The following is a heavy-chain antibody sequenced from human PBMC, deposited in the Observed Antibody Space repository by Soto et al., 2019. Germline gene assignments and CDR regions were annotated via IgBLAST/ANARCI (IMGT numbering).Heavy chain of an antibody. CDR2: IYYSGST. CDR3: AANSGYGYYYMDV. D-gene: IGHD5-12*01. CDR1: GGSISSSSYY. J-gene: IGHJ6*03. Sequence: SETLSLTCTVSGGSISSSSYYWGWIRQPPGKGLEWIGSIYYSGSTYYNPSLKSRVTISVDTSKNQFSLKLSSVTAADTAVYYCAANSGYGYYYMDVWGKGTTVTVSS. V-gene: IGHV4-39*01.